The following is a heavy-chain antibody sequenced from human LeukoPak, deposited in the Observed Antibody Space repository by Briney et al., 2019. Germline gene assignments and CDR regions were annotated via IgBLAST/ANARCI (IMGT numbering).Heavy chain of an antibody. CDR2: ISSGGSTI. CDR1: GFTFSSYE. J-gene: IGHJ4*02. D-gene: IGHD3-10*01. Sequence: GGSLRLSCAASGFTFSSYEMNWVRQAPGKGLEWVSYISSGGSTIYYADSVKGRFTISRDNAKNSLYLQMNSLRAEDTAVYYCARVASSFGEMGYWGQGTLVTVSS. V-gene: IGHV3-48*03. CDR3: ARVASSFGEMGY.